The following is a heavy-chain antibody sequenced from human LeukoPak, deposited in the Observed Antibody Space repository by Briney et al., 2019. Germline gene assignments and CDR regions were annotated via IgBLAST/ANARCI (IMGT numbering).Heavy chain of an antibody. D-gene: IGHD3-22*01. CDR1: GFTFGSYW. CDR3: ARKGGAHSYDSSGYDY. V-gene: IGHV3-7*01. Sequence: GGSLRLSCAASGFTFGSYWMSWLRQAPGKGLEWVTNIKEDGSEKYYVDSGNGRFSIYTDNAKNSLNMQMNSLKAEDTAVSYGARKGGAHSYDSSGYDYWGQGTLVTVSS. J-gene: IGHJ4*02. CDR2: IKEDGSEK.